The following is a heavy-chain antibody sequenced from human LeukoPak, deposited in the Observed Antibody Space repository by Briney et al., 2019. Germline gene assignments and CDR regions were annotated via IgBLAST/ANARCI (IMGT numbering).Heavy chain of an antibody. V-gene: IGHV3-30*18. CDR1: GFIFSGSV. CDR2: MSYDGTNE. J-gene: IGHJ4*01. CDR3: AKDSGGSVLED. Sequence: GRPLRLACAASGFIFSGSVMHWVRQAPGKGLEWVAIMSYDGTNENYGDSVKGRFTISRDNSKNTLYLHMNSLRHDDTAVYYCAKDSGGSVLEDWGHGSLV. D-gene: IGHD2-15*01.